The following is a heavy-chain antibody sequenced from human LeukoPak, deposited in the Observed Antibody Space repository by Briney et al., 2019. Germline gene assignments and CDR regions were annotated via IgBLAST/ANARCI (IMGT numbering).Heavy chain of an antibody. Sequence: ASVKVSCKVSGNTLTELSIHWVRQAPGKGLEWMGGFDAEEGETIYAQKFQGRVTRTEDTSTDPAYMQLTSLRSEHSATYYCATLLDRDILVDEGYFDLWGRGTLVSVSS. CDR3: ATLLDRDILVDEGYFDL. V-gene: IGHV1-24*01. CDR2: FDAEEGET. D-gene: IGHD2-15*01. CDR1: GNTLTELS. J-gene: IGHJ2*01.